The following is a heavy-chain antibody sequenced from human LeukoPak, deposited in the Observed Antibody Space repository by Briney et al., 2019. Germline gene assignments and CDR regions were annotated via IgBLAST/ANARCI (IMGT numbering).Heavy chain of an antibody. CDR2: IYSGGST. J-gene: IGHJ3*02. Sequence: PGGSLRLSCAASGFTVSSNYMSWVRQAPGKGLEWVSVIYSGGSTYYADSVKGRFTISRDNSENTLYLQMNSLRAEDTAVYYCAREPHTLYYYDRKDAFDIWGQGTMVTVSS. V-gene: IGHV3-66*01. D-gene: IGHD3-22*01. CDR3: AREPHTLYYYDRKDAFDI. CDR1: GFTVSSNY.